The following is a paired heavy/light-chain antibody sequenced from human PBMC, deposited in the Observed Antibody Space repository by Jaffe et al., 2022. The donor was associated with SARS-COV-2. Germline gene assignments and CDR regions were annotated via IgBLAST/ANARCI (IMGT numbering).Heavy chain of an antibody. D-gene: IGHD1-26*01. V-gene: IGHV4-38-2*02. CDR3: ARDPNVAYFLN. CDR2: IHHSGIA. Sequence: QVQLQESGPGLVKPSETLSLTCSVSGNSVASGDYWGWLRQSPGKGPEWIGTIHHSGIAFYNPSLNSRVSISLDTSNNQFFLVLTSVTAADTAVYYCARDPNVAYFLNWGRGALVTVSS. J-gene: IGHJ4*02. CDR1: GNSVASGDY.
Light chain of an antibody. CDR3: QQYDDSHIT. Sequence: ILLTQSPGTLSLSPGERAALSCRASQSVDYNQVGWYQQKPGQAPKLLIYGASARAAGIPDRFRGSGSGRDFTLTISRLEPEDFAVYYCQQYDDSHITFGQGTRLQI. CDR1: QSVDYNQ. J-gene: IGKJ5*01. V-gene: IGKV3-20*01. CDR2: GAS.